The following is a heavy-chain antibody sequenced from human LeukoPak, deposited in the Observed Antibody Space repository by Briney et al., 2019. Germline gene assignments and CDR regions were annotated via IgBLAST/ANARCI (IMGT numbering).Heavy chain of an antibody. CDR1: GGSISSSTYY. J-gene: IGHJ4*02. CDR3: ARQHSSGWLLDY. D-gene: IGHD6-19*01. V-gene: IGHV4-39*01. Sequence: SETLPLTCTVSGGSISSSTYYWGWIRQPPGKGLEWIGSLYYSGSTYYNPSLKSRVTISEDTSNNQFSLKLSSVTAADTAVYYCARQHSSGWLLDYWGQGTLVTVSS. CDR2: LYYSGST.